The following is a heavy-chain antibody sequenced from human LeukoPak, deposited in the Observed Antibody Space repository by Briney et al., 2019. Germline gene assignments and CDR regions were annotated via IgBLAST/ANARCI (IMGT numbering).Heavy chain of an antibody. CDR3: ARRVRPRSGYYRGTVDY. J-gene: IGHJ4*02. CDR2: ICYSGST. Sequence: PSETLSLTCTVSGDSISSYYWSWIRQPPGKGLEWIGYICYSGSTNYNPSLESRVTISVDTSKNQFSLKLSSVTAADTAVYYCARRVRPRSGYYRGTVDYWGQGTLVTVSS. D-gene: IGHD3-22*01. V-gene: IGHV4-59*12. CDR1: GDSISSYY.